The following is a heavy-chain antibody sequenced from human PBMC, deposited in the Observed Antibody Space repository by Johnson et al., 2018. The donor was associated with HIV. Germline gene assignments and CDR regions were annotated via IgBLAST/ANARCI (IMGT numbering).Heavy chain of an antibody. D-gene: IGHD1-1*01. CDR3: AKGPRYDAFDI. J-gene: IGHJ3*02. Sequence: QVQLVESGGGLVQPGLSLRLSCTGSRFTFGDYAMSWVRQTPGKGLEYVSGISSNGGSTYYAHSVKGRFIISRDNSKNTLYRQMISLRAEDTAVYFCAKGPRYDAFDIWGQGTMVTVSS. CDR1: RFTFGDYA. V-gene: IGHV3-64*04. CDR2: ISSNGGST.